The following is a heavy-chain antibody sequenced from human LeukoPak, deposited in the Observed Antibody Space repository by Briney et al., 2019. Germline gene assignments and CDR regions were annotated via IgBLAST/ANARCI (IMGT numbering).Heavy chain of an antibody. D-gene: IGHD1-26*01. CDR1: GGSISSYY. CDR2: VHLSGAS. CDR3: TRESGAFSPFGF. J-gene: IGHJ4*02. Sequence: SETLSLTCTVSGGSISSYYWSWIRLPPGKGLEWIGEVHLSGASNYNPSLKSRVNMSIDKSKNRLSLELTSVTAADTAIYYCTRESGAFSPFGFWGQGTLVTVSS. V-gene: IGHV4-59*12.